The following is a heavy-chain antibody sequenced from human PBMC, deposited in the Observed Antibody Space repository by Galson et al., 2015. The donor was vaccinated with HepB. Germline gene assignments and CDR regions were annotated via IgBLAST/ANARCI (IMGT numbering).Heavy chain of an antibody. CDR3: TSLGAWGTIVVVTLHAFDI. V-gene: IGHV3-49*03. Sequence: SLRLSCAASGFTFGDYAMSWFRQAPGKGLEWVGFIRSKAYGGTTEYAASVKGRFTISRDDSKSIAYLQMNSLKTEDTAVYYCTSLGAWGTIVVVTLHAFDIWGQGTMVTVSS. J-gene: IGHJ3*02. D-gene: IGHD3-22*01. CDR2: IRSKAYGGTT. CDR1: GFTFGDYA.